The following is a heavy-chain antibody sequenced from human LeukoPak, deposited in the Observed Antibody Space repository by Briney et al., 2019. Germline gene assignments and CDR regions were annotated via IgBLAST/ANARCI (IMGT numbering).Heavy chain of an antibody. D-gene: IGHD3-10*01. CDR3: ATQHYYGSGSNY. CDR1: GGSFSGYY. J-gene: IGHJ4*02. Sequence: ETLSLTCAVYGGSFSGYYWSWVRQAPGKGLEWVSAISGSGGSTYYADSVKGRFTISRDNSKNTLYLQMNSLRAEDTAVYYCATQHYYGSGSNYWGQGTLVTVSS. CDR2: ISGSGGST. V-gene: IGHV3-23*01.